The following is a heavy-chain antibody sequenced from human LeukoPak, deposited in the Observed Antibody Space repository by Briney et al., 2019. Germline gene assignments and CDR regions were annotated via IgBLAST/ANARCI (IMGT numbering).Heavy chain of an antibody. J-gene: IGHJ5*02. CDR2: ISYGGSNK. CDR3: AKDLHWFDP. Sequence: GRSLRLSCAASGFTFSSYGMHWVRQAPGKGLEWVAVISYGGSNKYYADSVKGRFTISRDNSKNTLYLQMNSLRAEDTAVYYCAKDLHWFDPWGQGTLVTVSS. V-gene: IGHV3-30*18. D-gene: IGHD5/OR15-5a*01. CDR1: GFTFSSYG.